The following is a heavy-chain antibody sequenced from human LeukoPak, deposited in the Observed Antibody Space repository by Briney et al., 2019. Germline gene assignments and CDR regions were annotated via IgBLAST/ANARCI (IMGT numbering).Heavy chain of an antibody. CDR2: IYTSGST. CDR1: GGSISSGSHY. J-gene: IGHJ4*02. Sequence: SQTLSLTCAVSGGSISSGSHYWSWIRQPAGKGLEWIGRIYTSGSTNYNPSLKSRVTISVDTSKNQFSLKLSSVTAADTAVYYCARGTYYYDTGFDYWGQGTLVTVSS. D-gene: IGHD3-22*01. V-gene: IGHV4-61*02. CDR3: ARGTYYYDTGFDY.